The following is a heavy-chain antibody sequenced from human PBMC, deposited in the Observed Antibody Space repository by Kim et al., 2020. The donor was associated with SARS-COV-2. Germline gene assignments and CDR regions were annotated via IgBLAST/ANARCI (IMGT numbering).Heavy chain of an antibody. CDR2: ISGSGGST. D-gene: IGHD4-4*01. V-gene: IGHV3-23*01. CDR1: GFTFSSSS. Sequence: GGSLRLSCAASGFTFSSSSMSWVRQAPGKGLEWVSAISGSGGSTYYADSVKGRFTISRDNAKNSLYLQMNTLRAEDTAVYYCARGSIITVASTYHYGVDVWFQGSTVTV. J-gene: IGHJ6*02. CDR3: ARGSIITVASTYHYGVDV.